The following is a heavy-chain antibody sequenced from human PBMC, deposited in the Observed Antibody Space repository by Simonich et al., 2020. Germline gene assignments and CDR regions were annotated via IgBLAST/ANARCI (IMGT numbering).Heavy chain of an antibody. Sequence: QVQLQQWGAGLLKPSETLSLTCAVYGGSFSGYYWIGLRQPPGKGLEWIGEINHSGTTHYHPPLKSRVTISVDTSKNQFSLKLSSVTAADTAVYYCARPLGIVWAFDIWGQGTMVTVSS. CDR2: INHSGTT. CDR3: ARPLGIVWAFDI. V-gene: IGHV4-34*01. J-gene: IGHJ3*02. D-gene: IGHD3-16*01. CDR1: GGSFSGYY.